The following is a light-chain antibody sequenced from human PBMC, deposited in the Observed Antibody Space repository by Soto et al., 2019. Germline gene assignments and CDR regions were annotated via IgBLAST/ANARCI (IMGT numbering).Light chain of an antibody. CDR2: HAS. Sequence: DIVMTQSPATLSVSPGEGATLSCRASQSVSRNLAWYQQKPGQAPRLVLYHASTRATGIPDRFSGSGSGTEFTHTIASLQSEDFAVYYCQQFYTWPLTFGPGTKVDIK. J-gene: IGKJ3*01. V-gene: IGKV3-15*01. CDR1: QSVSRN. CDR3: QQFYTWPLT.